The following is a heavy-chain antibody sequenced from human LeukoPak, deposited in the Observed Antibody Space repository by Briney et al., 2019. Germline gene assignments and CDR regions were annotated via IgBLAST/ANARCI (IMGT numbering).Heavy chain of an antibody. D-gene: IGHD3-3*01. CDR2: IYYSGST. J-gene: IGHJ4*02. V-gene: IGHV4-59*08. CDR1: GGSISSYY. Sequence: SETLSLTCTVSGGSISSYYWSWIRQPPGKGLEWIGYIYYSGSTNYNPSLKSRVTISVDTSKNQFSLKLSSVTAADTAVYYCARHNDFWSGYPGYWGQGTLGPVSS. CDR3: ARHNDFWSGYPGY.